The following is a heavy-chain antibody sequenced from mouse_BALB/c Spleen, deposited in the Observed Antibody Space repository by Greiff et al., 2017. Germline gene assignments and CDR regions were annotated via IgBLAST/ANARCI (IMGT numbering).Heavy chain of an antibody. CDR1: GYTFSSYA. V-gene: IGHV5-6-5*01. CDR3: ARVRVGAFAY. CDR2: ISSGGST. Sequence: EVHLVESGGGLVKPGGSLKLSCAASGYTFSSYAMSWVRQTPEKGLEWVASISSGGSTYYPDSVKGRFTISRDNARNILYLQMSSLRSEETAMYYCARVRVGAFAYWGQGTLVTVSA. D-gene: IGHD1-1*01. J-gene: IGHJ3*01.